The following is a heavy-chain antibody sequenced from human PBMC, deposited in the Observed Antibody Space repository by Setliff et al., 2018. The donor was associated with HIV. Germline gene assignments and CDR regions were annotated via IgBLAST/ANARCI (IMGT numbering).Heavy chain of an antibody. J-gene: IGHJ4*02. V-gene: IGHV4-39*07. Sequence: PSETLSLTCTVPGGSINRSNYYWGWIRQPPGKGLEWIGTISYTGSTYYDPSLKSRVTISIDTSKNQFSLKLRSVTAADTAVYYCAREIPYSYGGSGHPLWGQGTLVTVSS. CDR1: GGSINRSNYY. CDR3: AREIPYSYGGSGHPL. D-gene: IGHD3-22*01. CDR2: ISYTGST.